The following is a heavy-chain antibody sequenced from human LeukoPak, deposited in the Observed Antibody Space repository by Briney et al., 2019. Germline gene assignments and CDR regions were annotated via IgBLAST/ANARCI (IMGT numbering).Heavy chain of an antibody. CDR3: ATPGNYDSSGYYYPFDY. J-gene: IGHJ4*02. D-gene: IGHD3-22*01. CDR1: GGTFSSYA. V-gene: IGHV1-69*13. CDR2: IIPIFGTA. Sequence: SVNVSCKASGGTFSSYAISWVRQAPGQGLEWMGGIIPIFGTANYAQKFQGRVTITADESTSTAYMELSSLRSEDTAVYYCATPGNYDSSGYYYPFDYWGQGTLVTVSS.